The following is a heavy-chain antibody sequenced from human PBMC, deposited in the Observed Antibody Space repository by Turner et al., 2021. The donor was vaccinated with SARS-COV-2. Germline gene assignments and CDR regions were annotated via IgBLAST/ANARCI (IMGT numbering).Heavy chain of an antibody. CDR2: MDPNIGNT. V-gene: IGHV1-8*01. Sequence: QVQLVQSGAEVKKPGASVKVSCKASGYPFTSYDINWVRQATGQGLEWMGWMDPNIGNTGYAQKFQGRVTMTRNTSISTAYMELSSLRSEDTAVYYCARASRVIFGVLYNWFDPWGQGTLVTVSS. CDR3: ARASRVIFGVLYNWFDP. CDR1: GYPFTSYD. D-gene: IGHD3-3*01. J-gene: IGHJ5*02.